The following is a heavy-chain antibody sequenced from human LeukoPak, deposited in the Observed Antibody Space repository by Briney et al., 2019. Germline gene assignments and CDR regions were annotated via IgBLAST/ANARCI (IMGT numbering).Heavy chain of an antibody. CDR2: IIPIFGTA. CDR1: GGTFSSYA. Sequence: SVKVSCKASGGTFSSYAISWVRQAPGQGLEWMGGIIPIFGTANYAQKFQGRITITADKSTSTAYMELSSLRSEDTAVYYCARNSLVRGVPPDYWGQGTLVTVSS. J-gene: IGHJ4*02. D-gene: IGHD3-10*01. CDR3: ARNSLVRGVPPDY. V-gene: IGHV1-69*06.